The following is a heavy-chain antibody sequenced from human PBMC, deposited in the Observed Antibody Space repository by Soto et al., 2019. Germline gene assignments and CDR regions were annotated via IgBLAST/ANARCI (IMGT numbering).Heavy chain of an antibody. V-gene: IGHV3-74*01. D-gene: IGHD4-17*01. CDR1: GFTFSSYW. J-gene: IGHJ6*02. CDR2: INSDGSST. Sequence: GVSLRLSCAASGFTFSSYWMHWVRQAPGKGLVWVSRINSDGSSTSYADSVKGRFTISRDNAKNTLYLQMNSLRAEDTAVYYCARESVDYGDYESGNILIYYYCMDVRGQGTTVTVSS. CDR3: ARESVDYGDYESGNILIYYYCMDV.